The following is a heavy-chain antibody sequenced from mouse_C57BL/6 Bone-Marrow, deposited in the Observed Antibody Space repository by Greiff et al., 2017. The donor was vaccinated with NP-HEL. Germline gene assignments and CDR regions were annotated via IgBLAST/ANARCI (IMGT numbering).Heavy chain of an antibody. CDR2: ISYDGSN. D-gene: IGHD1-1*01. CDR3: ARSFYYYGSSYAWFAY. Sequence: EVKLMESGPGLVKPSQSLSLTCSVTGYSITSGYYWNWIRQFPGNKLEWMGYISYDGSNNYNPSLKNRISITRDTSKNQFFLKLNSVTTEDTATYYCARSFYYYGSSYAWFAYWGQGTLVTVSA. CDR1: GYSITSGYY. V-gene: IGHV3-6*01. J-gene: IGHJ3*01.